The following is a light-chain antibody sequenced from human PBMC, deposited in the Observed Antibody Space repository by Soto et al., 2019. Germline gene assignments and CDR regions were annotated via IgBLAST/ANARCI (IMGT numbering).Light chain of an antibody. CDR1: QDISDY. V-gene: IGKV1-33*01. Sequence: DIQMTQSPSSLSASVGDRVTITCQASQDISDYLNWYHQKPGEAPKLLIYNAATLEAGVPSRFSGSGSGTHFTFTINSLQSEDFGTYYCQQYDDLLFTFGPGTRVDIK. J-gene: IGKJ3*01. CDR3: QQYDDLLFT. CDR2: NAA.